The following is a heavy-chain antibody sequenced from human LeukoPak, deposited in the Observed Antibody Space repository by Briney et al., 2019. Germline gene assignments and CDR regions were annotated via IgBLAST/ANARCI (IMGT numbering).Heavy chain of an antibody. J-gene: IGHJ6*02. Sequence: GRSLRLSCAASGFTFSSYGMHWVRQAPGKGLEWVAVIWYDGSNKYYADSVKGRFTTSRDNSKNTLDLQINSLRAEDTAVYYCARQRSPYGLDVWGQGTTVTVSS. V-gene: IGHV3-33*01. CDR3: ARQRSPYGLDV. CDR2: IWYDGSNK. CDR1: GFTFSSYG.